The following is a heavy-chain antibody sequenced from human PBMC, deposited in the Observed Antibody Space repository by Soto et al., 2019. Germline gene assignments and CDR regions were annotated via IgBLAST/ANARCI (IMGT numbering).Heavy chain of an antibody. CDR2: IWYDGSNK. CDR1: GFTFSSYG. Sequence: PGGSLRLSCAASGFTFSSYGMHWVRQAPGKGLEWVAVIWYDGSNKYYADSVKGRFTISRDNSKNTLYLQMNSLRSEDTAVYYCAREVKYFDHRAYYYYYYMDVWGKGTTVTVSS. CDR3: AREVKYFDHRAYYYYYYMDV. J-gene: IGHJ6*03. V-gene: IGHV3-33*01. D-gene: IGHD3-9*01.